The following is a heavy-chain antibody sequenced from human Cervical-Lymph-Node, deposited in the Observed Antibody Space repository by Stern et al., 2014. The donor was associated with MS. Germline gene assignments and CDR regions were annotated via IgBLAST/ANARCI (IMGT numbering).Heavy chain of an antibody. CDR1: GFTFDDYA. J-gene: IGHJ6*02. CDR3: AKDMRGGSSYAMDV. V-gene: IGHV3-9*01. D-gene: IGHD6-6*01. Sequence: VQLVESGGGLVQPGRSLRLSCAASGFTFDDYAMHWVRQAPGEGLEWVSGISGNGGKTDYADSVKGRFTISRDNAKNTLDLQMVSLRAEDTALYYCAKDMRGGSSYAMDVWGQGTTVTVSS. CDR2: ISGNGGKT.